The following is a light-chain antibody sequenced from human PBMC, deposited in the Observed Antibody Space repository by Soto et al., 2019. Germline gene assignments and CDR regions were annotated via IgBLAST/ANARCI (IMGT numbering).Light chain of an antibody. CDR3: SSYTSSSTLV. J-gene: IGLJ1*01. V-gene: IGLV2-14*01. Sequence: QSVLTQPASVSGSPGQSITISCTGTSSDVGGYNYVSWYQQHPGKAPKLMIYGVSNRPSGVSNHFSGSKSGNTASLTISGLQAEDEADYYRSSYTSSSTLVFGTGTKVTVL. CDR1: SSDVGGYNY. CDR2: GVS.